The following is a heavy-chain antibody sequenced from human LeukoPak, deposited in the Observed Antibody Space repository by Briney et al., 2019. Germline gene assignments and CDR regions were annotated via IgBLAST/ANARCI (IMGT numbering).Heavy chain of an antibody. CDR3: AREGYCSGGSCYIPYGDYASNYYYYMDV. CDR1: GGSISSSSYY. V-gene: IGHV4-39*07. J-gene: IGHJ6*03. D-gene: IGHD2-15*01. Sequence: NASETLSLTCTVSGGSISSSSYYWGWIRQPPGKGLEWIGSIYYSGSTYYNPSLKSRVTISVDTSKNQFSLKLSSVTAADTAVYYCAREGYCSGGSCYIPYGDYASNYYYYMDVWGKGTTVTVSS. CDR2: IYYSGST.